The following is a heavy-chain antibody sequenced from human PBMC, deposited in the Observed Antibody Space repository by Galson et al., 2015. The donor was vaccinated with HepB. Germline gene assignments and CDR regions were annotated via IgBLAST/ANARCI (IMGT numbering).Heavy chain of an antibody. CDR3: ATDVAGLQYYYGSGSEGSGFDI. V-gene: IGHV1-24*01. Sequence: VKVSCKVSGYTLTELSMHWVRQAPGKGLEWMGGFDPEDGETIYAQKFQGRVTMTEDTSTDTAYMELSSLRSEDTAVYYCATDVAGLQYYYGSGSEGSGFDIWGQGTMVTVSS. D-gene: IGHD3-10*01. CDR1: GYTLTELS. J-gene: IGHJ3*02. CDR2: FDPEDGET.